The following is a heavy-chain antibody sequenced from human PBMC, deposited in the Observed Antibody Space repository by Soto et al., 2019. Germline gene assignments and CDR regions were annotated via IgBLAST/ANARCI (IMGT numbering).Heavy chain of an antibody. Sequence: LSLTCTVSGGSMSSGGYYWSWIRQHPGKGLEWIGYIYYSGSTYYNPSLKSRVTISVDTSKNQFSLKLSSVTAADTAVYYCARAVDFSDSSGSPQSDYWGQGTLVTVSS. CDR2: IYYSGST. D-gene: IGHD3-22*01. CDR3: ARAVDFSDSSGSPQSDY. J-gene: IGHJ4*02. CDR1: GGSMSSGGYY. V-gene: IGHV4-31*03.